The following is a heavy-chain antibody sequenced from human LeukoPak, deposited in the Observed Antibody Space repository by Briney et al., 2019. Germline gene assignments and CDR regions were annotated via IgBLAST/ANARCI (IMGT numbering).Heavy chain of an antibody. CDR2: INHSGST. Sequence: SETLSLTCTVSGGSISSYYWSWIRQPPGKGLEWIGEINHSGSTNYNPSLKSRVTISVDTSKNQFSLKLSSVTAADTAVYYCARGNVADYWGQGTLVTVSS. V-gene: IGHV4-34*01. D-gene: IGHD2-21*01. CDR1: GGSISSYY. CDR3: ARGNVADY. J-gene: IGHJ4*02.